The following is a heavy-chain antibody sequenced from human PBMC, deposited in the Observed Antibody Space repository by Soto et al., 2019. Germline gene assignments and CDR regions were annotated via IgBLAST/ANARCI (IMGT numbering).Heavy chain of an antibody. Sequence: VQLLESGGDLVQPGGSLRLSCGASGFSFSSYAMAWVRQVPGKGLEWLSVITVRGHTTYYADSVRGRFTISRDYSRDTLYLQLNSLTGEDTAVYFCARGLAAGGTGGLTYYFDFWGQGTLVTVSP. J-gene: IGHJ4*02. D-gene: IGHD6-13*01. CDR1: GFSFSSYA. V-gene: IGHV3-23*01. CDR2: ITVRGHTT. CDR3: ARGLAAGGTGGLTYYFDF.